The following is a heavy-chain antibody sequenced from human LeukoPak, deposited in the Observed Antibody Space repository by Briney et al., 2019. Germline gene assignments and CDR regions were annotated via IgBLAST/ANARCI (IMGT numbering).Heavy chain of an antibody. D-gene: IGHD3-22*01. Sequence: PSQTLSLTCTVSGGSISSGDYYWSWIRQPPGTGLEWIGYIYYSGSTYYNPSLKSRVTISVDTSKNQFSLKLSSVTAADTAVYYCARVNYYDSSGYSTHDAFDIWGQGTVVTVSS. CDR3: ARVNYYDSSGYSTHDAFDI. J-gene: IGHJ3*02. V-gene: IGHV4-30-4*01. CDR1: GGSISSGDYY. CDR2: IYYSGST.